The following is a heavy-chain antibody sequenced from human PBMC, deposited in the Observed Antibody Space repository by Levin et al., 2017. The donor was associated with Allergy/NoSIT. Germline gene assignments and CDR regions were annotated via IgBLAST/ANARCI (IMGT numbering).Heavy chain of an antibody. CDR1: GFTFSSTS. V-gene: IGHV3-48*02. CDR3: ARGRSSGRAGMDV. Sequence: LPGGSLRLSCAASGFTFSSTSINWVRQAPGKGLEWVSYISSGSSAIYYADSVKGRFTISRDNAQNSVYLQMNSLRDEDTAVYYCARGRSSGRAGMDVWGQGTTVTVSS. CDR2: ISSGSSAI. J-gene: IGHJ6*02. D-gene: IGHD6-19*01.